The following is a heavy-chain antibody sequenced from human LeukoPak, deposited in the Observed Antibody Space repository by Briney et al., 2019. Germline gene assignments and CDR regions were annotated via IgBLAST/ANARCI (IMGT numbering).Heavy chain of an antibody. CDR2: IIPIFGTA. Sequence: SVKVSCKASGGTFSSYAISWVRQAPGQGLEWMGGIIPIFGTANYAQKFQGRVTMTTDTSTSTAYMELRSLRSDDTAVYYCARDRCSSTSCYFDPWGQGTLVTVSS. CDR3: ARDRCSSTSCYFDP. J-gene: IGHJ5*02. V-gene: IGHV1-69*05. D-gene: IGHD2-2*01. CDR1: GGTFSSYA.